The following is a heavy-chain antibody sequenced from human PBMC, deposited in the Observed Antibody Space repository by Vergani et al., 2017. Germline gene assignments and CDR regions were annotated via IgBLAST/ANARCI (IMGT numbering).Heavy chain of an antibody. CDR2: IRYDGSNK. V-gene: IGHV3-30*02. Sequence: QVQLVESGGGVVQPGGSLRLSCAASGFTFSSYGMHWVRQAPGKGLEWVAFIRYDGSNKYYADSVKGRFTISRDNSKNTLYLQMNSLRAEDTAVYYCARGPFTVTTGGFDYWGQGTLVTVSS. CDR3: ARGPFTVTTGGFDY. J-gene: IGHJ4*02. CDR1: GFTFSSYG. D-gene: IGHD4-17*01.